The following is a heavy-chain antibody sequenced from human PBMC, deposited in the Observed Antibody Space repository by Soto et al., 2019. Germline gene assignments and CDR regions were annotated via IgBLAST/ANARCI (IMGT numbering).Heavy chain of an antibody. J-gene: IGHJ4*02. CDR1: GYSFTSYW. V-gene: IGHV5-51*03. Sequence: GESLKISCKGSGYSFTSYWIGWVRQMPGKGLEWMGIIYPGDSDTRYSPSFQGQVTISADNSITTAYLQWSGLKASDTAMYYCARFNWNIQTLDYWGQGTLVTVS. CDR2: IYPGDSDT. CDR3: ARFNWNIQTLDY. D-gene: IGHD1-20*01.